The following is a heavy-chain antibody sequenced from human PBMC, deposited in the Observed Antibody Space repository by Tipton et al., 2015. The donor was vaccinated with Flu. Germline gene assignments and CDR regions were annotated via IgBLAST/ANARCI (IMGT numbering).Heavy chain of an antibody. V-gene: IGHV4-4*07. Sequence: TLSLTCIVSGDSMSSFYWSWVRQPAGKGLEWIGRIYTSGTTKYNPSLKSRVTISADTSKNQFSLKLSSVTAADTAVYYCASKVANWGVWEPLDYWGQGTLVTVSS. CDR3: ASKVANWGVWEPLDY. J-gene: IGHJ4*02. CDR2: IYTSGTT. CDR1: GDSMSSFY. D-gene: IGHD7-27*01.